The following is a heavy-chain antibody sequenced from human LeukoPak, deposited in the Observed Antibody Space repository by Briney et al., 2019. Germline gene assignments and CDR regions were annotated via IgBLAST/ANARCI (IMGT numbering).Heavy chain of an antibody. CDR3: ARESKRAMGALDI. CDR2: INPILGIA. D-gene: IGHD3-16*01. J-gene: IGHJ3*02. CDR1: GDTFSSYA. V-gene: IGHV1-69*04. Sequence: GASVKVSCKASGDTFSSYAISWVRHAPGQGLECVGRINPILGIANYAQKFQGIVTITADKSTSTAYMELSSLRSEDTAVYYCARESKRAMGALDIWGQGTMVTVSS.